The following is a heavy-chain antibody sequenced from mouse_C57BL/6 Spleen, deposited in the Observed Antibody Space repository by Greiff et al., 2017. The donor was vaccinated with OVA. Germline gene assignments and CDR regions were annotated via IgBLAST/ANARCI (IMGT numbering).Heavy chain of an antibody. Sequence: VQLQQPGAELVKPGASVKLSCKASGYTFTSYWMQWVKQRPGQGLEWIGEIDPSDSYTNYNQKFKGKATLTVATSSSTAYMQLSSLTSADSAVYYCARTAQATSAWFAYWGQGTLVTVSA. CDR3: ARTAQATSAWFAY. V-gene: IGHV1-50*01. CDR2: IDPSDSYT. CDR1: GYTFTSYW. J-gene: IGHJ3*01. D-gene: IGHD3-2*02.